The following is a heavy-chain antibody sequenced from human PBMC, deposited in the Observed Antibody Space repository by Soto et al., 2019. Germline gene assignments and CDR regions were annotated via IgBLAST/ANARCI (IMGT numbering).Heavy chain of an antibody. CDR1: GFSFSSYA. V-gene: IGHV3-23*01. CDR3: AKDWVPMDV. Sequence: EVQLLESGGGLVQPGGSLRLSCAASGFSFSSYAMSWVRQAPGKGLEWVSGISTSGGSTYYADSVKGRFTTSRDNSRNTLYLQRNSLRAEDTDVYYCAKDWVPMDVWGQGTTVTVSS. J-gene: IGHJ6*02. D-gene: IGHD3-10*01. CDR2: ISTSGGST.